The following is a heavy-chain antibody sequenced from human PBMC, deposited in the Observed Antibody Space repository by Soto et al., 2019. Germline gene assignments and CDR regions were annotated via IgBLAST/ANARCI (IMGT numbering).Heavy chain of an antibody. CDR3: ATDPGYNYVMGFDH. J-gene: IGHJ4*02. Sequence: SSVKVSCKVSGYTLSEVSMHWVRQAPGKGLEWMGGFDPEDGETIYAQKFQGRVTMTEDTSTDTAYMELSSLRSEDTAVYYCATDPGYNYVMGFDHWGQGTQVTVSS. D-gene: IGHD5-18*01. CDR1: GYTLSEVS. CDR2: FDPEDGET. V-gene: IGHV1-24*01.